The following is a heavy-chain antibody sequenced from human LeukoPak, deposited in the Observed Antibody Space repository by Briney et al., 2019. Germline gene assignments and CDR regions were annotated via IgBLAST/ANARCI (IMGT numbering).Heavy chain of an antibody. CDR2: IISSGSYI. CDR3: TRDFRGYCSGGSCYSGWSDY. D-gene: IGHD2-15*01. CDR1: GFNFSSHS. V-gene: IGHV3-21*01. J-gene: IGHJ4*02. Sequence: GGSLRLSCAASGFNFSSHSMTWVRQAPGKGLGWVSSIISSGSYIYYADSVKGRFTISRDNAKNSLFLQMNSLRAEDTAVYYCTRDFRGYCSGGSCYSGWSDYWGQGTLVTVSS.